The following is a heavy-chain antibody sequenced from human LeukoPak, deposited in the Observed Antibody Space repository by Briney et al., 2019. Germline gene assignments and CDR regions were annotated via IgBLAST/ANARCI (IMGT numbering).Heavy chain of an antibody. CDR3: ARDLGYGSNWFDP. Sequence: GGSLRLSCAASGFTFSSYGMHWVRQAPGKGLEWVAVIWSDGGNKYYADSVKGRFTISRDNSKNTLYVQMNSLRAEDTAVYYCARDLGYGSNWFDPWGQGTQVTVSS. CDR2: IWSDGGNK. D-gene: IGHD5-12*01. J-gene: IGHJ5*02. CDR1: GFTFSSYG. V-gene: IGHV3-33*01.